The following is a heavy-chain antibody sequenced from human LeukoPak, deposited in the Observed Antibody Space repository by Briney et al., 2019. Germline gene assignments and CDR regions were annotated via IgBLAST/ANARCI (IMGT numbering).Heavy chain of an antibody. CDR1: GFTFSSYS. V-gene: IGHV3-21*01. CDR3: ARVISGSYFGLHYFDY. Sequence: GSLRLSCAASGFTFSSYSMNWVRQAPGKGLEWVSSISSSSSYIYYADSVKGRFTISRDNAKNSLYLQMNSLRAEDTAVYYCARVISGSYFGLHYFDYWGQGTLVTVSS. J-gene: IGHJ4*02. CDR2: ISSSSSYI. D-gene: IGHD1-26*01.